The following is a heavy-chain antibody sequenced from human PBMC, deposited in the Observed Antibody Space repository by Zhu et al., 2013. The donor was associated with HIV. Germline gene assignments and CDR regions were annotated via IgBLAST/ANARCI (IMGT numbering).Heavy chain of an antibody. D-gene: IGHD2-15*01. CDR2: INPSGGST. V-gene: IGHV1-46*01. Sequence: QVQVVQSGDEVKKPGASVKISCKALGFNFRSHYFHWVRQVPGQGLEWMGIINPSGGSTTYAQKFQGRVTMTRDTSTSTVYMELSSLRSEDTAVYYCARDPRGVVVVAAPYFDYWGQGTLVTVSS. CDR3: ARDPRGVVVVAAPYFDY. CDR1: GFNFRSHY. J-gene: IGHJ4*02.